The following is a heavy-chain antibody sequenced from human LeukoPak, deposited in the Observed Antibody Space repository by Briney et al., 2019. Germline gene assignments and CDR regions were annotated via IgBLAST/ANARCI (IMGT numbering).Heavy chain of an antibody. Sequence: ASVKFSCKASGYTFTSYDINWVRQATGQGLEWMGWMNPNSGNTGYAQKFQGRVTMTRNTSISTAYMELSSLRSEDTAVYYCARGIYDRYGFDYWGQGTLVTVSS. CDR1: GYTFTSYD. J-gene: IGHJ4*02. V-gene: IGHV1-8*01. CDR2: MNPNSGNT. CDR3: ARGIYDRYGFDY. D-gene: IGHD5/OR15-5a*01.